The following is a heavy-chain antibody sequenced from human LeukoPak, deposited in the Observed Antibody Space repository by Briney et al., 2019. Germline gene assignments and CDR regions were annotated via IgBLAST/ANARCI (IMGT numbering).Heavy chain of an antibody. CDR3: ARDGGISRYYYYYMDV. J-gene: IGHJ6*03. V-gene: IGHV3-21*06. CDR2: ISGTQNFI. Sequence: GGSLRFSCAASGFTFSDYSMNWVRQAPGKGPEWLSSISGTQNFIYYADSVKGRFTMSRDNAKNSLYLQMNSLRAEDTAVYYCARDGGISRYYYYYMDVWGKGTTVTFSS. D-gene: IGHD3-10*01. CDR1: GFTFSDYS.